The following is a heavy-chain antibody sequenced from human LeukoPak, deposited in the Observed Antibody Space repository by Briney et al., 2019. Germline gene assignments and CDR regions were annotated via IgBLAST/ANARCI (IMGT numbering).Heavy chain of an antibody. D-gene: IGHD4-17*01. CDR3: ARYGDEPYYYYGMDV. J-gene: IGHJ6*02. CDR1: GFTFSSYA. V-gene: IGHV3-30-3*01. CDR2: ISYDGSNK. Sequence: PGGSLRLSCAASGFTFSSYAMHWVRQAPGKGLEWVAVISYDGSNKYYADSVKGRFTISRDNSKNTLYLQMNSLRAEDTAVYYCARYGDEPYYYYGMDVWGQGTTVTVSS.